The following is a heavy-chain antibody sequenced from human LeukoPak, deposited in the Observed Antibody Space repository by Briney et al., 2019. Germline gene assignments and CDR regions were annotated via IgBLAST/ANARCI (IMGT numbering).Heavy chain of an antibody. CDR2: IIPIFGTA. D-gene: IGHD2-15*01. Sequence: SVKVSCKASGGTFSSYAISWVRRAPGQGLEWMGGIIPIFGTANYAQKFQGRVTITTDESTSTAYMELSSLRSEDTAVYYCARSQGYCSGGSCRTYNWFDPWGKGTLVTVSS. V-gene: IGHV1-69*05. J-gene: IGHJ5*02. CDR1: GGTFSSYA. CDR3: ARSQGYCSGGSCRTYNWFDP.